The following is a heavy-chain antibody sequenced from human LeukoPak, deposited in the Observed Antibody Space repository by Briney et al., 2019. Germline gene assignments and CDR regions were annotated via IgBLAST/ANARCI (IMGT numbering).Heavy chain of an antibody. D-gene: IGHD1-1*01. CDR3: ARNRWMDY. CDR1: GYTFTDYY. CDR2: INPNSGT. J-gene: IGHJ4*02. V-gene: IGHV1-2*02. Sequence: ASVKVSCKASGYTFTDYYMHWVRQAPGQGLEWMGWINPNSGTNHAQKFQGRVTMTRDTSISTAYMELTRLTSDDTAVYYCARNRWMDYWGQGTLVTVSS.